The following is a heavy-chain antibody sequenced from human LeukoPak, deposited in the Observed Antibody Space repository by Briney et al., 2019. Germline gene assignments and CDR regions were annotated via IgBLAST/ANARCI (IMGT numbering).Heavy chain of an antibody. V-gene: IGHV4-59*01. CDR1: GGSISSYY. J-gene: IGHJ6*02. CDR3: ARDVGSYCSSTSCYYYYGMDV. CDR2: IYYSGST. D-gene: IGHD2-2*01. Sequence: SETLSLTCTVSGGSISSYYWSWIRQPPGKGLEWIWYIYYSGSTNYNPSLKSRVTISVDTSKNQFSLKLSSVTAADTAVYYCARDVGSYCSSTSCYYYYGMDVWGQGTTVTVSS.